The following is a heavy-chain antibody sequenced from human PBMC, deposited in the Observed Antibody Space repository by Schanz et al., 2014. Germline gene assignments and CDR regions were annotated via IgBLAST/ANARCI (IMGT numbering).Heavy chain of an antibody. CDR2: ISSSSSYI. CDR1: GFTFSTYY. V-gene: IGHV3-21*02. D-gene: IGHD2-2*01. CDR3: AKVAPAATYLDS. Sequence: EVQLVESGGGLVKPGGSLRLSCAASGFTFSTYYMNWVRQAPGKGLEWVSSISSSSSYISYADSVKGRFTISRDNAKNSLYLQVNSLSAEDTAVYYCAKVAPAATYLDSWGLGTLVTVSS. J-gene: IGHJ4*02.